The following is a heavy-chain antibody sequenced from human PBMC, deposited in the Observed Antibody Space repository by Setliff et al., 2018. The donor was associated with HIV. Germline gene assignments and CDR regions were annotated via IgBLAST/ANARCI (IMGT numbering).Heavy chain of an antibody. V-gene: IGHV2-5*01. CDR1: GFSLRTSGVA. D-gene: IGHD3-22*01. CDR2: IYWNDDK. Sequence: SGPTLVNPTQTLTLTCSFSGFSLRTSGVAVGWIRQPPGKAPEWLALIYWNDDKRYSPSLKNRLIITKDTSKNQVVLTLFNMDPVDTATYYCAHRVTDPVPYYTSSGYLDFWGQGALVTVSS. J-gene: IGHJ4*02. CDR3: AHRVTDPVPYYTSSGYLDF.